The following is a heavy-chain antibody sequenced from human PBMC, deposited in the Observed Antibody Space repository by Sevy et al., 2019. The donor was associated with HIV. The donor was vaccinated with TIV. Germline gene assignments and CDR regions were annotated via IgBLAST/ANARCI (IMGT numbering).Heavy chain of an antibody. V-gene: IGHV3-33*01. CDR1: GFTLSSYG. CDR3: ARVGITGTTGIDY. Sequence: GGSLRLSCAASGFTLSSYGMHWVRQAPGKGLEWVAVIWYDGSNKYYADSVKGRFTISRDNSKNTLYLQMNSLRAEDTAVYYCARVGITGTTGIDYWGQGTLVTVSS. CDR2: IWYDGSNK. J-gene: IGHJ4*02. D-gene: IGHD1-7*01.